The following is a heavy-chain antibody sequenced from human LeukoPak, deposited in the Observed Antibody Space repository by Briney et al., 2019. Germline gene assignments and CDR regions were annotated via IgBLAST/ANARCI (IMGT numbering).Heavy chain of an antibody. V-gene: IGHV3-23*01. CDR1: GLTFSSYA. J-gene: IGHJ6*03. CDR3: AKDRGDSSGYYREYYYYMDV. D-gene: IGHD3-22*01. CDR2: ISGSGGST. Sequence: GGSLRLSCAASGLTFSSYAMSWVRQAPGKGLEWVSAISGSGGSTYYADSVKGRFTISRDNSKNTLYLQMNSLRAEDTAVYYCAKDRGDSSGYYREYYYYMDVWGKGTTVTVSS.